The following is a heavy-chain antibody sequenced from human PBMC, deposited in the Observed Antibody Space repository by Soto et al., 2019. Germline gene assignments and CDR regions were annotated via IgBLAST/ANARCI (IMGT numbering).Heavy chain of an antibody. CDR2: INHRGSA. D-gene: IGHD6-13*01. V-gene: IGHV4-4*02. Sequence: SETLSLTCAVSGASVSSTYWWSWVRQPPGKGPEWIGEINHRGSANYNPSLKSRVTISVDTSKNQFSLKLTSVTAADTAVYYCGRAHRDLQQLVHYYYSMDVWGQGTTVTVSS. CDR3: GRAHRDLQQLVHYYYSMDV. CDR1: GASVSSTYW. J-gene: IGHJ6*02.